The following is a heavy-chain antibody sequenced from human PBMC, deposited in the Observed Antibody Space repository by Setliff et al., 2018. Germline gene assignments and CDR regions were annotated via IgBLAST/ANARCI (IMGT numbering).Heavy chain of an antibody. CDR2: IYYRGDT. J-gene: IGHJ2*01. Sequence: SETLSLTCTVSGASLNSGTYYWGWIRQPPGKGLEWIGRIYYRGDTYYNPSLKGRLTMSVDTSKNQFSLNLSSVSAADTAVYYCARTFTGRYFDLWGRGTLVTVSS. V-gene: IGHV4-39*07. CDR3: ARTFTGRYFDL. CDR1: GASLNSGTYY.